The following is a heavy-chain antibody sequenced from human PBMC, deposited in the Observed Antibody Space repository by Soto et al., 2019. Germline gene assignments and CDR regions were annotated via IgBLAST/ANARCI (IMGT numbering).Heavy chain of an antibody. V-gene: IGHV4-31*03. D-gene: IGHD6-13*01. CDR1: GGSMNSGAYY. CDR2: IHHNEDS. CDR3: ARVSATGTRWFDP. J-gene: IGHJ5*02. Sequence: TLSLTCTVSGGSMNSGAYYWSWVRQPPGKGLEWIGYIHHNEDSYSNPSLKSRVTISLETSKNQFSLNLTSVTAADTAVYYCARVSATGTRWFDPWGQGTQVTVSS.